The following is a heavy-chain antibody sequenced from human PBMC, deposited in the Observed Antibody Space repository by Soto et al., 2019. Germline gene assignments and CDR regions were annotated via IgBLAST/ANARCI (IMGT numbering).Heavy chain of an antibody. CDR3: AKEVWSGPMDV. D-gene: IGHD3-3*01. J-gene: IGHJ6*02. Sequence: QVQLVESGGGVVQPGRSLRLSCAASGFTFSRYGMHWVRQALGKGLEWVAAISYDGSNKYYAESVKGRFTISSDNSKNTLYVQMNSLRSEDTAVYYCAKEVWSGPMDVWGQGTTVTVSS. CDR2: ISYDGSNK. CDR1: GFTFSRYG. V-gene: IGHV3-30*18.